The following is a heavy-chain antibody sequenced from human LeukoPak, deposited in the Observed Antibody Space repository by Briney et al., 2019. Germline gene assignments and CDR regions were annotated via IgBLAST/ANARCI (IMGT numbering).Heavy chain of an antibody. Sequence: PSETLSLTCTVSDGSISSSSYYWSWIRQPPGKGLEWIGYIYYSGSTNYNPSLKSRVTISVDTSKNQFSLKLSSVTAADTAVYYCARSGRDCTNGVCYANWFDPWGQGTLVTVSS. J-gene: IGHJ5*02. CDR2: IYYSGST. CDR3: ARSGRDCTNGVCYANWFDP. D-gene: IGHD2-8*01. V-gene: IGHV4-61*01. CDR1: DGSISSSSYY.